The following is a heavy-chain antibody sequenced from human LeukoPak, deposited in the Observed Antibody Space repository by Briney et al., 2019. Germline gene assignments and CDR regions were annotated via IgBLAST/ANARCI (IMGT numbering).Heavy chain of an antibody. D-gene: IGHD2-15*01. V-gene: IGHV4-30-2*01. J-gene: IGHJ4*02. CDR1: GGSISSGGYS. Sequence: SETLSLTCAVSGGSISSGGYSWSWLRQPPGKGLEWIGYIYHSGSTYYNPALKRRVTISVDRSKNQFSLKLSSVTAADTAVYYCARGYCSGGSCYSVDYFDYWGQGTLVTVSS. CDR3: ARGYCSGGSCYSVDYFDY. CDR2: IYHSGST.